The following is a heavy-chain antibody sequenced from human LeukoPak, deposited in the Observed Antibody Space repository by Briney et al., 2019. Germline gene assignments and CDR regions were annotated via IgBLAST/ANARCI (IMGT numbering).Heavy chain of an antibody. Sequence: SETLSLICTVSGGSISSYYWSWSRQPPGKGLERIRSIYYTGSTNYNPSLESRVTISVDTSKNQFSLKLSSVTAADTAVYYCARIKGFFDYWGQRTVVPVSS. J-gene: IGHJ4*02. CDR1: GGSISSYY. V-gene: IGHV4-59*08. CDR3: ARIKGFFDY. CDR2: IYYTGST.